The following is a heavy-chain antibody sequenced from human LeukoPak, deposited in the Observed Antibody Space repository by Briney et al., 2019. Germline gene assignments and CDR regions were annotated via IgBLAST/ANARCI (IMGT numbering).Heavy chain of an antibody. V-gene: IGHV3-21*04. CDR2: ITSSSRYT. J-gene: IGHJ5*02. CDR3: AKGPVRGVMRFYWFDP. Sequence: GGSLRLSCAASGFTFSSYSMNWVRQAPGKGLEWVSSITSSSRYTFYADSVKGRFTISRDNAKNSLYLQMSSLRAEDTAVYYCAKGPVRGVMRFYWFDPWGQGTLVTVSS. D-gene: IGHD3-10*01. CDR1: GFTFSSYS.